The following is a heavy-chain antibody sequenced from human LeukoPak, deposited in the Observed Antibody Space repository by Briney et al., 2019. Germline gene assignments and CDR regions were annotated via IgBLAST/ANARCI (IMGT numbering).Heavy chain of an antibody. CDR2: INPNSGDT. Sequence: ASVTVSCTASGYPFTDYYIHWVRQAPGQGLEWMGWINPNSGDTNSAQRFQGRVTMTRDTSISTLYMELSRLRSDDTAVYYCARLIVVVPAAIHAFDIWGQGTLVTVSS. J-gene: IGHJ3*02. D-gene: IGHD2-2*01. CDR3: ARLIVVVPAAIHAFDI. V-gene: IGHV1-2*02. CDR1: GYPFTDYY.